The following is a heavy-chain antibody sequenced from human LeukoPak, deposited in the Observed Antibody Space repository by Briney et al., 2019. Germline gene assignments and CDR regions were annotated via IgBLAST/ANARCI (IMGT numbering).Heavy chain of an antibody. D-gene: IGHD5-24*01. CDR3: AKEMATIRAFDF. Sequence: GGSLRLSCAASGFTFSSYEMNWVRQAPGKGLEWVSYISSSGSTIYYADSVKGRFTISRDNAKNSLYLQMNSLRAEDTAVYYCAKEMATIRAFDFWGQGTMVTVSS. J-gene: IGHJ3*01. CDR1: GFTFSSYE. V-gene: IGHV3-48*03. CDR2: ISSSGSTI.